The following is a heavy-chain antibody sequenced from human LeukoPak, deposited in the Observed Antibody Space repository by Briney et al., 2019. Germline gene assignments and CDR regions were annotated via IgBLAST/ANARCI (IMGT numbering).Heavy chain of an antibody. D-gene: IGHD6-13*01. CDR1: GYTFTIYT. Sequence: ASVKVSCKASGYTFTIYTIQWVRQAPGQRPEWMGWINAGNGNRRYSEKFQGRVTITRDTSASTANMELSSRRSEDTAVYYCARTTRSWYEDNDAFDIWGQGTTVTVSS. J-gene: IGHJ3*02. CDR3: ARTTRSWYEDNDAFDI. CDR2: INAGNGNR. V-gene: IGHV1-3*01.